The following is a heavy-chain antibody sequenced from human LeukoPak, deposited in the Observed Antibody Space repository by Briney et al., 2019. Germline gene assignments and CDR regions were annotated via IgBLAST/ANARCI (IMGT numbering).Heavy chain of an antibody. CDR3: AKDQGYYDFWSGYYPPFDYFDY. J-gene: IGHJ4*02. D-gene: IGHD3-3*01. CDR2: ISGSGGST. V-gene: IGHV3-23*01. Sequence: GGSLRLSCAASGFTFSSYAMSWVRQAPGKGLEWDSAISGSGGSTYYADSVKGRFTISRDNSKNTLYLQMNSLRAEDTAVYYCAKDQGYYDFWSGYYPPFDYFDYWGQGTLVTVSS. CDR1: GFTFSSYA.